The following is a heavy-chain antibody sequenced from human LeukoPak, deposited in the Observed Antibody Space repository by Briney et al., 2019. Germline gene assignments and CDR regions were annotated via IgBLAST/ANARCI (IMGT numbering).Heavy chain of an antibody. CDR1: GGTFSSYA. V-gene: IGHV1-69*13. CDR3: ARAPYCGGDCYPNWFDP. Sequence: SVKVSCKASGGTFSSYAISWVRQAPGQGLEWMGGIIPIFGTANYAQKFQGRVTITADESTSTAYMELSSLRSEDTAVYYCARAPYCGGDCYPNWFDPWGQGTLVTVSS. CDR2: IIPIFGTA. D-gene: IGHD2-21*02. J-gene: IGHJ5*02.